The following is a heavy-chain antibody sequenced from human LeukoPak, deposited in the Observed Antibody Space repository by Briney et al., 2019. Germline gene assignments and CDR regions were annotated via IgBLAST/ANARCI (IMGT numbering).Heavy chain of an antibody. D-gene: IGHD3-22*01. CDR2: ISAYNGNT. CDR1: GYTFTSYG. J-gene: IGHJ4*02. Sequence: ASVKVSCKASGYTFTSYGISWVRQAPGQGLERMGWISAYNGNTNYAQKLQGRVTMTTDTSTSTAYMELRSLRSDDTAVYYCARGRVTYYYDSSGYYYFDYWGQGTLVTVSS. V-gene: IGHV1-18*01. CDR3: ARGRVTYYYDSSGYYYFDY.